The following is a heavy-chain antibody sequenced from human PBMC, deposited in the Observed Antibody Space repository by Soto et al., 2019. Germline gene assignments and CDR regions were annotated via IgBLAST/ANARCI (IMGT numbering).Heavy chain of an antibody. CDR1: GGSISSGDYY. J-gene: IGHJ4*02. Sequence: QVQLQESGPGLVKPSQTLSLTCTVSGGSISSGDYYWSWIRQPPGKGLEWIGYISYSGNTYYNPSLKSRLTISGDTSKNQFSLRLSSVTAADTAVYYCVRTNYDYVWGSYRFDCWGQGTLVTVSS. V-gene: IGHV4-30-4*01. CDR2: ISYSGNT. CDR3: VRTNYDYVWGSYRFDC. D-gene: IGHD3-16*02.